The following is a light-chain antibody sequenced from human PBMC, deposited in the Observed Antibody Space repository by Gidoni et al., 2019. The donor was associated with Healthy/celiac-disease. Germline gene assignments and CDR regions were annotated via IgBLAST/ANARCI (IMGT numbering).Light chain of an antibody. CDR3: KQGSHWAPT. V-gene: IGKV2-30*01. J-gene: IGKJ4*01. Sequence: DVVMTQSPLSLPVTLGQPASISCRSSQSLVYSDGNTYLNWFQQRPGQSPRRLIYKVSNRDSGVPDRISGSGSGTGFTLEISKVEAWEVGGYYCKQGSHWAPTFAGXTKVEIK. CDR2: KVS. CDR1: QSLVYSDGNTY.